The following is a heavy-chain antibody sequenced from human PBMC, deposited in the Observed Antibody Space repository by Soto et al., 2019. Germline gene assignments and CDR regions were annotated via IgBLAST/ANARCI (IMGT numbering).Heavy chain of an antibody. CDR2: IYYSGST. J-gene: IGHJ4*01. D-gene: IGHD6-19*01. CDR3: AREEYSSGWADY. CDR1: GGSISSGGYY. V-gene: IGHV4-31*02. Sequence: SETLSLTCTVSGGSISSGGYYWSWIRQHPGKGLEWIGYIYYSGSTYYNPSLKSRVTISVDTSKNQFSLKLSSVTAADKAVYYCAREEYSSGWADYWGDGTLGNISS.